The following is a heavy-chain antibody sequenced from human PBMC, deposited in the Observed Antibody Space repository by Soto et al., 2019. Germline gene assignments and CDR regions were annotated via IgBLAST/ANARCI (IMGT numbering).Heavy chain of an antibody. J-gene: IGHJ4*02. D-gene: IGHD3-10*01. CDR1: GYNFMPYG. V-gene: IGHV1-18*04. CDR2: ISPWKGNT. Sequence: ASVKVSCKXSGYNFMPYGVNWVRQAPGQGLEWMGWISPWKGNTNYAQSFQGRATMTTDTSTSTAYMELRSLTSDDTAVYYCARDLDPSGSYYTDYWGPGTLVTVSS. CDR3: ARDLDPSGSYYTDY.